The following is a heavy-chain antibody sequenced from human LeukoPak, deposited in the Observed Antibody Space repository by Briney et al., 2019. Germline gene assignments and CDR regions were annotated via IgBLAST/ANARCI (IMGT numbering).Heavy chain of an antibody. CDR3: SRAQSTAWLGINDY. CDR2: ISGSGGST. J-gene: IGHJ4*02. Sequence: GGSLRLSCAASGFTFSSYAMSWVRQAPGKGLEWVSAISGSGGSTYYADSVKGRFTISRDNSKNTLYLQMNSLRAEDTAVYFCSRAQSTAWLGINDYWGQGALVTVSS. D-gene: IGHD3-9*01. CDR1: GFTFSSYA. V-gene: IGHV3-23*01.